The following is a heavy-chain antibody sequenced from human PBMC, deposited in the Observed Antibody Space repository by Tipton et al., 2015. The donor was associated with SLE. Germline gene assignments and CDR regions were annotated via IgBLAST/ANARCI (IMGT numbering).Heavy chain of an antibody. Sequence: TLSLTCTVSGGSISGYYWSWIRQPPGKGLEWIGEINHSGSTNYNPSLKSRVTISVDTSKNQFSLKLSSVTAADTAVYYCARDPYSSSRTWYYGMDVWGQGTTVTVSS. CDR2: INHSGST. J-gene: IGHJ6*02. CDR1: GGSISGYY. CDR3: ARDPYSSSRTWYYGMDV. D-gene: IGHD6-13*01. V-gene: IGHV4-34*01.